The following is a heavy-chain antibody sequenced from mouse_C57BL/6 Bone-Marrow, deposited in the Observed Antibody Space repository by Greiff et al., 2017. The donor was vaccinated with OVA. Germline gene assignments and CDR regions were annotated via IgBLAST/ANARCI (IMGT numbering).Heavy chain of an antibody. J-gene: IGHJ3*01. CDR1: GFTFSDYY. CDR3: ARQLRLGFAY. CDR2: ISNGGGST. Sequence: EVKVVESGGGLVQPGGSLKLSCAASGFTFSDYYMYWVRQTPEKRLEWVAYISNGGGSTYYPDTVKGRFTISRDNAKNTLYLQMSRLKSEDTAMYYCARQLRLGFAYWGQGTLVTVSA. V-gene: IGHV5-12*01. D-gene: IGHD3-2*02.